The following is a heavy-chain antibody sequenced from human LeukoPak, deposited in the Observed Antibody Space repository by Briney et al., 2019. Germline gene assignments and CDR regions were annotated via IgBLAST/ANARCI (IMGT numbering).Heavy chain of an antibody. CDR3: AGDLGGGSYGWGKFDL. CDR1: GYSFTSYY. J-gene: IGHJ2*01. Sequence: ASVKVSCKASGYSFTSYYMHWVRQAPGQGLEWMGIINPSGGNTNYAQKFQGRVTMTRDTSTSTVYMELSSLRSEDTAVYYCAGDLGGGSYGWGKFDLWGRGTLVAVSS. CDR2: INPSGGNT. V-gene: IGHV1-46*01. D-gene: IGHD3-10*01.